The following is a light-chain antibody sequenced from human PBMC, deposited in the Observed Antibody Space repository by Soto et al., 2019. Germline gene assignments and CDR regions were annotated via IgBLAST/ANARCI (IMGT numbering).Light chain of an antibody. J-gene: IGKJ2*01. Sequence: DIQMTQSPSALSASVGDRVTITCRASQTTTNYLNWYQKKPGKAPKLLIYGTSSLESEVSSRFSGSGSGTESTLTIRNVQPEDFATYYCQQSHSTPTYTFGQGTKLEIK. V-gene: IGKV1-39*01. CDR1: QTTTNY. CDR2: GTS. CDR3: QQSHSTPTYT.